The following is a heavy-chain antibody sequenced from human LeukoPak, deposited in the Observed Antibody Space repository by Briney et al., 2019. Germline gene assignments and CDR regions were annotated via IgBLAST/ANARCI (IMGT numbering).Heavy chain of an antibody. CDR1: GFTFSSYS. CDR3: TVRSSI. CDR2: IHTNIDGGII. V-gene: IGHV3-15*01. D-gene: IGHD6-13*01. J-gene: IGHJ4*02. Sequence: GGSLRLSCAASGFTFSSYSMNWVRQAPGKGLEWVGRIHTNIDGGIIDYAAPVRGRFTISRDDSKNTLYLQMNSLKTEDTAMYYCTVRSSIWGQGTLVTVSP.